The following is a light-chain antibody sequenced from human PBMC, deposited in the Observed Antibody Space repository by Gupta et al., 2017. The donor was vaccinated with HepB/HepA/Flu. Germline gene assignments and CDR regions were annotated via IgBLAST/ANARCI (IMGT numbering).Light chain of an antibody. Sequence: DIQMTQSPSSLSASVGDRVTITCRASQSISTSLNWYQQKPGKAPNLLIYTASSFQSGVPSRFRRGGSGRDFTLTMSMRQPEDFATYYCLQTDSTPLTFGHGTKLDIK. CDR3: LQTDSTPLT. V-gene: IGKV1-39*01. J-gene: IGKJ3*01. CDR1: QSISTS. CDR2: TAS.